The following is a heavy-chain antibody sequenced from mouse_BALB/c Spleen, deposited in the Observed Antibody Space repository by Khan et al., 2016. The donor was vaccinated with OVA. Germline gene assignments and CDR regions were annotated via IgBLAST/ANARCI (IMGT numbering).Heavy chain of an antibody. J-gene: IGHJ4*01. CDR2: IWGGGGT. V-gene: IGHV2-6-4*01. CDR3: ARAYYRYDGYYAMDY. D-gene: IGHD2-14*01. Sequence: QVQLKESGPGLVAPSQSLPITCTVSGFSLSRYNIHWVRQPPGKGLEWLGMIWGGGGTDYNSTLKSRLSISKDNSKSQVFLKMNSLQTDDTAMYXCARAYYRYDGYYAMDYWGQGTSVTVSS. CDR1: GFSLSRYN.